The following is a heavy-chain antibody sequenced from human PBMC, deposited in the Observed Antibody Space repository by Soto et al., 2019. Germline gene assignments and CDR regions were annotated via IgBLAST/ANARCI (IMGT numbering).Heavy chain of an antibody. V-gene: IGHV3-72*01. CDR2: TRNKASSYTT. Sequence: EVQLVESGGGLVQPGGSLRLSCAASGFSFSDYYINWVRQAPGKGLEWVGRTRNKASSYTTDYAAFVKGRFTISRDDSKNLIYLQMNSLKTEDTAVYYCAREVSSSGPDYEYWGPGTLVTVSS. CDR3: AREVSSSGPDYEY. CDR1: GFSFSDYY. J-gene: IGHJ4*02. D-gene: IGHD3-22*01.